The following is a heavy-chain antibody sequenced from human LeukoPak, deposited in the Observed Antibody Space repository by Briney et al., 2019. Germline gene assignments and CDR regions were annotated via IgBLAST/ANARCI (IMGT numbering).Heavy chain of an antibody. Sequence: PSETLSLTCAVYGGSFSGYYWSWIRQPPGKGLEWIGEINHSGSTNYNPSLKSRVTISVDTSKNQLSLKLSSVTAADTAVYYCARRGSSWLDYWGQGTLVTVSS. CDR1: GGSFSGYY. J-gene: IGHJ4*02. V-gene: IGHV4-34*01. D-gene: IGHD6-13*01. CDR3: ARRGSSWLDY. CDR2: INHSGST.